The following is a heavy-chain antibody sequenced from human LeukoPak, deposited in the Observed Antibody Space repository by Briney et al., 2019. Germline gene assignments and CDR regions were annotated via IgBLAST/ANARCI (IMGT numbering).Heavy chain of an antibody. Sequence: GASVKVSCKASGGTFSSYAISWVRQAPGQGLEWMGGIIPIFGTANYAQKFQGRVTITTDESTSTAYMELRSLRSDDTAVYYCARDLYDFWSGYRYNWFDPWGQGTLVTVSS. D-gene: IGHD3-3*01. CDR2: IIPIFGTA. CDR3: ARDLYDFWSGYRYNWFDP. J-gene: IGHJ5*02. V-gene: IGHV1-69*05. CDR1: GGTFSSYA.